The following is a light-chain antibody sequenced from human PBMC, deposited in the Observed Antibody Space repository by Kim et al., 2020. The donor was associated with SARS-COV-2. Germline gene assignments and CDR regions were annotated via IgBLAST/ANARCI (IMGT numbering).Light chain of an antibody. V-gene: IGLV2-14*04. CDR1: RSDVGGYNY. CDR3: SSYTSSSTVV. J-gene: IGLJ2*01. Sequence: GQSITSSCTGTRSDVGGYNYVSWYQQHPGKAPKLMIYDVSKRPSGVSNRFSGSKSGNTASLTISGLQAEDEADYYCSSYTSSSTVVFGGGTKLTVL. CDR2: DVS.